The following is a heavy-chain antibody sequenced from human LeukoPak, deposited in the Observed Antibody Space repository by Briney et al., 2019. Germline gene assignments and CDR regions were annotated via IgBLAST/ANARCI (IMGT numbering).Heavy chain of an antibody. CDR2: INHSGST. V-gene: IGHV4-34*01. Sequence: SETLSLTCAVYGGSFSGYYWSWIRQPPGKGLEWIGEINHSGSTNYNPSLKSRVTISVDTSKNQFSLKLSSVTAADTAVYYCARGVLGGSGSYYFDYWGQGTLVTVSS. CDR3: ARGVLGGSGSYYFDY. D-gene: IGHD3-22*01. J-gene: IGHJ4*02. CDR1: GGSFSGYY.